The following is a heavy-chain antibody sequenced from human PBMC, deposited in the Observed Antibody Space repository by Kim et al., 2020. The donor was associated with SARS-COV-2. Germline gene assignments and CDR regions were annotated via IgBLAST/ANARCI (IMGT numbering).Heavy chain of an antibody. Sequence: SVKVSCKASGGTFSSYAISWVRQAPGQGLEWMGGIIPIFGTANYAQKFQGRVTITADESTSTAYMELSSLRSEDTAVYYCARVEMRELLWLDYWGQGTLVTVSS. V-gene: IGHV1-69*13. J-gene: IGHJ4*02. CDR1: GGTFSSYA. CDR2: IIPIFGTA. CDR3: ARVEMRELLWLDY. D-gene: IGHD1-26*01.